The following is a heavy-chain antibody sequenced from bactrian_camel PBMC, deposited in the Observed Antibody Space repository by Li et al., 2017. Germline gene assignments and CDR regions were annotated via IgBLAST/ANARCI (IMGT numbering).Heavy chain of an antibody. J-gene: IGHJ4*01. Sequence: HVQLVESGGGSVQAGGSLTLSCAASGNIDDSIVMAWFRQSPGKEREGVAAIASDSNTSYDDSVKGRLSISRDNDKNTVSLQMDRLKPEDTAMYHCAAAYPYDKHHTVIPIGTRIPGFGHWGQGTQV. CDR2: IASDSNT. V-gene: IGHV3S53*01. D-gene: IGHD1*01. CDR3: AAAYPYDKHHTVIPIGTRIPGFGH. CDR1: GNIDDSIV.